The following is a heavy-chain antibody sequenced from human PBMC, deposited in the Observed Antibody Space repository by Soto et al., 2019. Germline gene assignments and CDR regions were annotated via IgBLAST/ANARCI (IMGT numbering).Heavy chain of an antibody. CDR2: IYYSGST. V-gene: IGHV4-39*01. Sequence: QLQLQESGPGLVKPSETLSLTCTVSGGSISSSSYYWGWIRQPPGKGLEWIGSIYYSGSTYYNPSLKSRVTISVDTSKNQFSLKLSSVTAADTAVYYCARRYCSGGSCSDDAFDIWGQGTTVTVSS. CDR3: ARRYCSGGSCSDDAFDI. D-gene: IGHD2-15*01. CDR1: GGSISSSSYY. J-gene: IGHJ3*02.